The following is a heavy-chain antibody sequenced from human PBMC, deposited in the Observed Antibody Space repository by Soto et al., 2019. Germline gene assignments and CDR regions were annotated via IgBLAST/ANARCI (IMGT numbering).Heavy chain of an antibody. CDR3: AREGTVVTPAYYYYGMVV. CDR2: ISAFNGQT. D-gene: IGHD2-15*01. CDR1: GYTFTSYG. Sequence: DSVKVSCKASGYTFTSYGVSWVRQAPGQGLEWMGWISAFNGQTNYIQKVQGRVTLTTEASTSTAYMELRSLRSDDTAVYYCAREGTVVTPAYYYYGMVVWGQGITVTV. V-gene: IGHV1-18*01. J-gene: IGHJ6*02.